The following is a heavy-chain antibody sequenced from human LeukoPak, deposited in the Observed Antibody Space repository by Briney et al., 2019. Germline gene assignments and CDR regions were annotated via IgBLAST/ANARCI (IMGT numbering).Heavy chain of an antibody. V-gene: IGHV4-34*01. CDR2: INHSGST. Sequence: SETLSLTCAVYGGSFSGYYWSWIRQPPGKGLEWIGEINHSGSTNYNPSLKSRVTISVDTSKNQFSLKLSSVTAADTAVYHCARGLEVYCSSTSSSPGWFDPWGQGTLVTVSS. CDR3: ARGLEVYCSSTSSSPGWFDP. J-gene: IGHJ5*02. CDR1: GGSFSGYY. D-gene: IGHD2-2*01.